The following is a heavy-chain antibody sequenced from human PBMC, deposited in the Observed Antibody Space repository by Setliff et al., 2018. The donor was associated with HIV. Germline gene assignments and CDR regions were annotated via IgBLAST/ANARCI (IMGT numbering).Heavy chain of an antibody. V-gene: IGHV4-34*01. D-gene: IGHD1-26*01. J-gene: IGHJ3*02. Sequence: SETLSLTCTISGGSITSHYWSWIRQPPGKGLEWIGDVSHTGSTNYNPSLKSRITISADTPKNQFSLKLSSVTAADTAVYHCAREGTYSGTYWVRRVASFDIWGQGTMVTVSS. CDR2: VSHTGST. CDR1: GGSITSHY. CDR3: AREGTYSGTYWVRRVASFDI.